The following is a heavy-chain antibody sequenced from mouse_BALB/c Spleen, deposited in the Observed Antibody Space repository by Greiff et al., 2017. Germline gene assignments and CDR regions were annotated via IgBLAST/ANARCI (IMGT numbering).Heavy chain of an antibody. V-gene: IGHV5-17*02. CDR1: GFTFSSFG. D-gene: IGHD1-1*01. Sequence: EVKLVESGGGLVQPGGSRKLSCAASGFTFSSFGMHWVRQAPEKGLEWVAYISSGSSTIYYADTVKGRFTISRDNPKNTLFLQMTSLRSEDTAMYYCAREGTRAMDYWGQGTTLTVSS. J-gene: IGHJ2*01. CDR3: AREGTRAMDY. CDR2: ISSGSSTI.